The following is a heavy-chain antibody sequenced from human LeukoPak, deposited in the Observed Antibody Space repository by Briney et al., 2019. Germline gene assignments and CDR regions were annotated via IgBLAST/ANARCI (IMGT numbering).Heavy chain of an antibody. Sequence: PGVSLRLSCTASKFTFSNYAMSWVRQASGKGLEWVSAISGSGDSTYYADSVKGRFTISRDTSNNTLYLQMKSLRAEDTAVYYCAKDIYTIDAFDIWGQGTMVTVSS. CDR2: ISGSGDST. CDR1: KFTFSNYA. CDR3: AKDIYTIDAFDI. D-gene: IGHD3-16*01. J-gene: IGHJ3*02. V-gene: IGHV3-23*01.